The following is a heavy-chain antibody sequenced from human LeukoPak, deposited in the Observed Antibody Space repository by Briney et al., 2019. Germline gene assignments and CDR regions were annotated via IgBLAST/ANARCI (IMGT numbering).Heavy chain of an antibody. V-gene: IGHV3-23*01. CDR3: AKMTGYDFWSGYQAPYYFDY. Sequence: GGSLRLSCAASGFTFSSYAMSWVRQAPGKGLEWVSAISGSGGSTYYADSVKGRFTISRDNSKNTLYLQMNSLRAEDTAVYYCAKMTGYDFWSGYQAPYYFDYWGQGTLVTVSS. CDR2: ISGSGGST. CDR1: GFTFSSYA. D-gene: IGHD3-3*01. J-gene: IGHJ4*02.